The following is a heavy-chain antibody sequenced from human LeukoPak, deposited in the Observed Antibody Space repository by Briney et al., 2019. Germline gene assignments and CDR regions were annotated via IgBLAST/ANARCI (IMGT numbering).Heavy chain of an antibody. CDR3: AGSSHQRNWFDP. CDR2: VHSSGGVI. V-gene: IGHV1-46*01. D-gene: IGHD1-26*01. J-gene: IGHJ5*02. Sequence: ASVKVSCKASGYTFTSDYMNWVRQAPGQGLEWMGIVHSSGGVIRYAQEFQGRVTVTRDTSTSTVYMELSSLRSEDTAVYYCAGSSHQRNWFDPWGQGILVIVSS. CDR1: GYTFTSDY.